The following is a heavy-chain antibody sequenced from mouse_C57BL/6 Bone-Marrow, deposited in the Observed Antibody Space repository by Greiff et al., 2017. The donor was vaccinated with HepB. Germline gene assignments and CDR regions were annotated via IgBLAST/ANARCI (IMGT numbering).Heavy chain of an antibody. D-gene: IGHD1-1*01. CDR3: ASKITTVVATDWYFDV. J-gene: IGHJ1*03. V-gene: IGHV1-55*01. Sequence: VQLQQPGAELVKPGASVKMSCKASGYNFTSYWITWVKQRPGQGLEWIGDIYPGSGSTNYNEKFKSKATLTVDTSSSTAYMQLSSLTSEDSAVYYCASKITTVVATDWYFDVWGTGTTVTVSS. CDR2: IYPGSGST. CDR1: GYNFTSYW.